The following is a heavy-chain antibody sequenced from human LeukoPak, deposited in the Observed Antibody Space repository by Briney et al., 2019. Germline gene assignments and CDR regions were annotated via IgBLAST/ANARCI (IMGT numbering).Heavy chain of an antibody. Sequence: SETLSLTCTVSGGSISSYYWSWIRQPPGKGLEWIGYIYYSGSTNYNPSLKSRVTISVDTSKNQFSLKLSSVTAADTAVYYCARALCSSTCCYYYYGMDVWGKGTTVTVSS. D-gene: IGHD2-2*01. CDR3: ARALCSSTCCYYYYGMDV. J-gene: IGHJ6*04. V-gene: IGHV4-59*01. CDR2: IYYSGST. CDR1: GGSISSYY.